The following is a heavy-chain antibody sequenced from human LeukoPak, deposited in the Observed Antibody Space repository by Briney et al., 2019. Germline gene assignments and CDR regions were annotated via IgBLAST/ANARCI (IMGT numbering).Heavy chain of an antibody. J-gene: IGHJ4*02. V-gene: IGHV4-59*08. CDR2: IYYSGST. Sequence: PSETLSLTCTVSGGSISSYYWSWIRQPPGKGLEWIGYIYYSGSTNYNPSLKSRVTISVDTSKNQFSLKLSSVTAADTAVYYCARQVRGGYFDYWGQGTLVTASS. CDR3: ARQVRGGYFDY. CDR1: GGSISSYY. D-gene: IGHD3-16*01.